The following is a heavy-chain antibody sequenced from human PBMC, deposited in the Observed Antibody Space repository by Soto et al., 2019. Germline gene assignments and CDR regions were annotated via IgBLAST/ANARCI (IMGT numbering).Heavy chain of an antibody. CDR1: GFSLTTPGVG. Sequence: QITLKESGPTLVKPTQTLTLTCSFSGFSLTTPGVGVGWVRQSPGGALEWLALIYWDDDERYSPFLKTGITSTKDPSNNEVVLMMTNVAPVDTATYYCAHSRNLITEHAQVGDFDYWGQGTLVTVSS. CDR3: AHSRNLITEHAQVGDFDY. J-gene: IGHJ4*02. CDR2: IYWDDDE. D-gene: IGHD3-16*01. V-gene: IGHV2-5*02.